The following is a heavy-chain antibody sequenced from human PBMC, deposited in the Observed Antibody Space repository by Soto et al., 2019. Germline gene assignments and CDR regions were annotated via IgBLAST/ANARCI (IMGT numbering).Heavy chain of an antibody. CDR2: ISGSGGST. V-gene: IGHV3-23*01. D-gene: IGHD3-10*01. CDR1: GFTLSSYA. J-gene: IGHJ6*02. CDR3: AKTSRRITMVRGVRAYMDV. Sequence: PGGSLRLSCAASGFTLSSYAMSWVRQAPGEGVEWVSAISGSGGSTYYADSVKGRFTISRDNSKNTLYLQMNSLRAEDTAVYYCAKTSRRITMVRGVRAYMDVWGQGTTVTVSS.